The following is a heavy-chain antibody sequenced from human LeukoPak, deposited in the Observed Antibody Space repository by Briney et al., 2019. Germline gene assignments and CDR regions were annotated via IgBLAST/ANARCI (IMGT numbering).Heavy chain of an antibody. CDR1: GGSFSGYY. D-gene: IGHD3-10*01. CDR3: ARAADYLGSGSQLGY. V-gene: IGHV4-34*01. J-gene: IGHJ4*02. Sequence: MASETLSLTCAVDGGSFSGYYWSWIRQPPGRDWSGLGKYNPSLKSRLTISVDTSKKQFSLKLSSVTAADTAVYYCARAADYLGSGSQLGYWGQGILVTVSS.